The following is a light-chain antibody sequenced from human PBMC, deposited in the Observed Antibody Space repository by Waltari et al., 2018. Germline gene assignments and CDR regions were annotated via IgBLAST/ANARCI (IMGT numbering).Light chain of an antibody. Sequence: DIVMTQTPLSLSVTPGQPASISCKSSQTLLDSDGKTYLYWYLQRPGQPPQPLIYEVSNRFSGVPDRCRGSGSGTDFTLKISRVEADDVGVYYCLQTMELPLTFGGGTRVDIK. CDR2: EVS. J-gene: IGKJ4*01. CDR1: QTLLDSDGKTY. V-gene: IGKV2D-29*01. CDR3: LQTMELPLT.